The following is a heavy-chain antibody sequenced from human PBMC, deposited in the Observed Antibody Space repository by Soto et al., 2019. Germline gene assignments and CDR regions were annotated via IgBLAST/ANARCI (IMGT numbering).Heavy chain of an antibody. J-gene: IGHJ4*02. CDR3: AKQVDIVATWFDY. Sequence: GGSLRLSCAASGFTFSSYAMSWVRQAPGKGLEWVSAISGSGGSTYYADSVKGRFTISRDNAKNSLYLQMNSLRAEDTAVYYCAKQVDIVATWFDYWGQGTLVTVSS. CDR2: ISGSGGST. D-gene: IGHD5-12*01. V-gene: IGHV3-23*01. CDR1: GFTFSSYA.